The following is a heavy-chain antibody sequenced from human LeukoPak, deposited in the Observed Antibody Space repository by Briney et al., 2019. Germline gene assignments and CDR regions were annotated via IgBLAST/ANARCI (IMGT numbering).Heavy chain of an antibody. D-gene: IGHD3-10*01. J-gene: IGHJ4*02. CDR2: IYYSGST. CDR3: ARWGPFGDPYYFDY. V-gene: IGHV4-59*01. Sequence: TSETLSLTCTVSGGSISSYYWSWIRQPPGKGLEWIGYIYYSGSTNYNPSLKSRVTISVDTSKNQFSLKLSSVTAADTAVYYCARWGPFGDPYYFDYWGQGTLVTVSS. CDR1: GGSISSYY.